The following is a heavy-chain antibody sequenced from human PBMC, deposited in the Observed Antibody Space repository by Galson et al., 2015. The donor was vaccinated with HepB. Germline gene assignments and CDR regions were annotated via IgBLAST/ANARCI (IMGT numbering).Heavy chain of an antibody. D-gene: IGHD5-18*01. J-gene: IGHJ4*02. Sequence: SCAASGFTFSDYYMSWIRQAPGKGLEWVSYISSSSSYTNYADSVKGRFTISRDNAKNSLYLQMNSLRAEDTAVYYCARSGYSYGIDYWGQGTLVTVSS. CDR3: ARSGYSYGIDY. CDR2: ISSSSSYT. CDR1: GFTFSDYY. V-gene: IGHV3-11*06.